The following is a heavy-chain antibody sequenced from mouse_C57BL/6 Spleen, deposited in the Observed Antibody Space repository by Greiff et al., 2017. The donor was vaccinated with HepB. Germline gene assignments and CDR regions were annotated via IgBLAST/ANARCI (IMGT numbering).Heavy chain of an antibody. CDR2: INPSTGGT. V-gene: IGHV1-43*01. J-gene: IGHJ2*01. CDR1: GYSFTGYY. CDR3: ARGGDYYGSSDY. Sequence: EVQLQQSGPELVKPGASVKISCKASGYSFTGYYMHWVKQSSEKSLEWIGEINPSTGGTSYNQKFKGKATLTVDKSSSTAYMQLKSLTSEDSAVYYCARGGDYYGSSDYWGQGTTLTVSS. D-gene: IGHD1-1*01.